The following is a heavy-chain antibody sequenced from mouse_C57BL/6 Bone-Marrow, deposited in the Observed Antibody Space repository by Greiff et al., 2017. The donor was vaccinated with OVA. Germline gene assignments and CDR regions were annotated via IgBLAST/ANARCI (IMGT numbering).Heavy chain of an antibody. V-gene: IGHV10-3*01. CDR3: VRADSSGHYYYAMDY. D-gene: IGHD3-2*02. Sequence: EVQVVESGGGLVQPKGSLKLSCAASGFTFNTYAMHWVRQAPGKGLEWVARIRSKSSNYATYYADSVKDRFTISRDDSQSMLYLQMNNLKTEDTAMYYCVRADSSGHYYYAMDYWGQGTSVTVSS. J-gene: IGHJ4*01. CDR2: IRSKSSNYAT. CDR1: GFTFNTYA.